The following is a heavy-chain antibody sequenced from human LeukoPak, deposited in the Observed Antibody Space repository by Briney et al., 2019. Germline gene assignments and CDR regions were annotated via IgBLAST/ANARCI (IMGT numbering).Heavy chain of an antibody. J-gene: IGHJ5*02. CDR1: GGSVSSSY. CDR2: IYYNGST. Sequence: SETLSLTCTVSGGSVSSSYWSWIRQPPGKGLEWIGYIYYNGSTNYNPSLKSRVTISVDTSKNQFSLKLSSVTAADTAVYYCARGYSSVENWFDPWGQGTLVTVSS. CDR3: ARGYSSVENWFDP. V-gene: IGHV4-59*02. D-gene: IGHD6-25*01.